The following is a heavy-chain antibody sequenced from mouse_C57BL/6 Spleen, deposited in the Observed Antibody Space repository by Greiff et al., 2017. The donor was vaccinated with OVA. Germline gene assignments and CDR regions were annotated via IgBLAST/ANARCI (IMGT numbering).Heavy chain of an antibody. CDR2: INPNNGGT. Sequence: EVQLQQSGPELVKPGASVKMSCKASGYTFTDYNMHWVKQSHGQSLEWIGYINPNNGGTSYNQKFKGKATLTVNKSSSTAYMELRSLTSEDSAVYYCTRWLLRYLDVWGTGTTVTVSS. CDR1: GYTFTDYN. D-gene: IGHD2-3*01. V-gene: IGHV1-22*01. J-gene: IGHJ1*03. CDR3: TRWLLRYLDV.